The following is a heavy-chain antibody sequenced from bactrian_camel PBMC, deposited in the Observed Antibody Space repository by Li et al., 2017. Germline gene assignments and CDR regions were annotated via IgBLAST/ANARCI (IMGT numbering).Heavy chain of an antibody. CDR3: GVGYSYHPAMY. CDR1: RYTYRNYY. CDR2: IYTDDSNT. J-gene: IGHJ4*01. D-gene: IGHD3*01. Sequence: HVQLVESGGDSVQAGGSLRLSCTASRYTYRNYYMGWFRQAPGKGLEWVSSIYTDDSNTWYSDSVKGRFTISRDNSKNTVYLQMNSLKSEDTALYYCGVGYSYHPAMYRGQGTQVTVS. V-gene: IGHV3-2*01.